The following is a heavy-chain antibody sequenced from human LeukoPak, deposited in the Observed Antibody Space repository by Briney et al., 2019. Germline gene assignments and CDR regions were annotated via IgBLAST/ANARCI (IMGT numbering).Heavy chain of an antibody. V-gene: IGHV3-21*01. CDR2: ISSSSSYI. J-gene: IGHJ4*02. CDR3: ASSRRLDY. Sequence: PGGSPRHSRAASGFTFSSYSMNWVRQAPGKGLEWVSSISSSSSYIYYADSVRGRFTISRDNAKNSLYLQMNSLRAEDTAVYYCASSRRLDYWGQGTLVTVSS. CDR1: GFTFSSYS.